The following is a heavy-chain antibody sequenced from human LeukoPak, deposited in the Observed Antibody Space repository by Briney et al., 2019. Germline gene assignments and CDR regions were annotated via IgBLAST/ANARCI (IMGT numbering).Heavy chain of an antibody. CDR1: GYSLTSYW. D-gene: IGHD3-9*01. J-gene: IGHJ6*04. CDR3: ARHEAYYDILTATYYYYGMDV. Sequence: GESLKISRKGSGYSLTSYWISWVRQMPGKGLEWMGRIDPSDSYTNYSPSFQGHVTISADKSISTAYLQWSSLKASDTAMYYCARHEAYYDILTATYYYYGMDVWGKGTTVTVSS. CDR2: IDPSDSYT. V-gene: IGHV5-10-1*01.